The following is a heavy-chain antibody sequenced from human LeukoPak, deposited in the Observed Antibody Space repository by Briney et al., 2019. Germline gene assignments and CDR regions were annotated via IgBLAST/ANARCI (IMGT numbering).Heavy chain of an antibody. CDR3: ARAVGGDGSGSL. V-gene: IGHV4-59*01. Sequence: SETLFLTCTVSGDSISTYYWSWIRQPPGKGLERIGYIYYRVTSDYNPSLKSRVTMSVDMSTRQISLKLSSVTAADTAVYYCARAVGGDGSGSLWGPGTLVTVSS. CDR2: IYYRVTS. CDR1: GDSISTYY. J-gene: IGHJ4*02. D-gene: IGHD3-10*01.